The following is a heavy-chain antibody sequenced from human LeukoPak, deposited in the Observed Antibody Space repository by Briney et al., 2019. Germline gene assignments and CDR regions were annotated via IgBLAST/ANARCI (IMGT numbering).Heavy chain of an antibody. CDR3: AKDKSEQWLVAFDY. V-gene: IGHV3-23*01. Sequence: GGSLRLSCAASGFTFSSYDMSWVRQAPGKGLEWVSAISGSGGSTYYADSVKGRFTISRDNSKNTLYLQMNSLRAEDTAVYYCAKDKSEQWLVAFDYWGQGTLVTVSS. CDR2: ISGSGGST. J-gene: IGHJ4*02. D-gene: IGHD6-19*01. CDR1: GFTFSSYD.